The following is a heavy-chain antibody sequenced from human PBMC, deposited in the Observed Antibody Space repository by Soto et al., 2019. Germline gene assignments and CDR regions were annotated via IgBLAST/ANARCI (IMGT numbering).Heavy chain of an antibody. J-gene: IGHJ6*02. V-gene: IGHV5-51*01. CDR1: GYSFTSYW. D-gene: IGHD3-10*01. Sequence: PGESLKISCKGPGYSFTSYWIGWVRQMPGKGLEWMGIIHPGDSDARYSPSFQGQVTISADKSSSTAYLQWSSLKASDTAMYYCARTLVTYGSGSYFYYYYAMDVWGQGTTVTVSS. CDR2: IHPGDSDA. CDR3: ARTLVTYGSGSYFYYYYAMDV.